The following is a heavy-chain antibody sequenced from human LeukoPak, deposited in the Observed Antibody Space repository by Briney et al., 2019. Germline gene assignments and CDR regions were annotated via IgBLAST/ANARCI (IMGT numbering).Heavy chain of an antibody. V-gene: IGHV3-30*04. CDR3: AREGYYYDSSGYYRPFDY. D-gene: IGHD3-22*01. CDR1: GFTFSSYA. Sequence: GGSLRLSCAASGFTFSSYAMHWVRQAPGKGLEWVAVISYDGSNKYYADSVKGRFTISRDNSKNTLYLQMNSLRAEDTAVYYCAREGYYYDSSGYYRPFDYWGQGTLVTVSS. CDR2: ISYDGSNK. J-gene: IGHJ4*02.